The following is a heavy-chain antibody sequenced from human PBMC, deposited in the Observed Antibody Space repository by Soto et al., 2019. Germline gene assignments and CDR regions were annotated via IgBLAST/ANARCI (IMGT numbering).Heavy chain of an antibody. CDR3: AKSRYNWNHLGDWFDP. V-gene: IGHV3-23*01. CDR2: ISGSGGST. J-gene: IGHJ5*02. Sequence: VQLLESGGGLVQPGGSLRLSCAASGFTFSSYAMSWVRQAPGKGLEWVSAISGSGGSTYYADSVKGRFTISRDNSKNTLDLQMNSLRAEDTAVYYCAKSRYNWNHLGDWFDPWGQGTLVTVSS. CDR1: GFTFSSYA. D-gene: IGHD1-20*01.